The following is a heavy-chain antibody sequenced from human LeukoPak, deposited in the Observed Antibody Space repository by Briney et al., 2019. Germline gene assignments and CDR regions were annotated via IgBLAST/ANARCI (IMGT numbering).Heavy chain of an antibody. V-gene: IGHV1-18*01. D-gene: IGHD3-16*02. CDR3: ARDGAYHLGNYRVAY. J-gene: IGHJ4*02. Sequence: ASVNVSCKTSGYPFDGFGITWVRQTPGQGLEWMGWISGYNGDTRYAQKFQGRVTMTTDTATSTAYMELRSLRSDDTAAYYCARDGAYHLGNYRVAYWGQGTQVTVSS. CDR2: ISGYNGDT. CDR1: GYPFDGFG.